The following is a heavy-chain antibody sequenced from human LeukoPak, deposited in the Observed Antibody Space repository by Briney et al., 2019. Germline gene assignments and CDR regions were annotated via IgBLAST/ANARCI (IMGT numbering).Heavy chain of an antibody. CDR2: ISGSGGST. CDR3: AKEKGIYCSSIDCSPGMDV. V-gene: IGHV3-23*01. D-gene: IGHD2-2*01. CDR1: GFTLSSYA. Sequence: GGSLRLSCAASGFTLSSYAMSWVRQAPGKGLEWVSVISGSGGSTYYADSVKGRFTISRDNSKNTLYLQMSSLRAEDTAVYYCAKEKGIYCSSIDCSPGMDVWGQGTTVTVSS. J-gene: IGHJ6*02.